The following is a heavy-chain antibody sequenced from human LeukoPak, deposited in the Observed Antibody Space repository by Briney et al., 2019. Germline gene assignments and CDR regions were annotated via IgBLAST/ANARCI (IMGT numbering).Heavy chain of an antibody. CDR2: IYYSGST. D-gene: IGHD1-26*01. CDR1: GGSISSGGYY. CDR3: ARGGSGSYFDY. Sequence: PSETLSLTCTVSGGSISSGGYYWSWIRQHPGKGLEWIGYIYYSGSTYYNPSLKSRVTISVDTSKNQFSLKLSSVTAADTAVYYCARGGSGSYFDYWGKRLLVSVSS. V-gene: IGHV4-31*03. J-gene: IGHJ4*02.